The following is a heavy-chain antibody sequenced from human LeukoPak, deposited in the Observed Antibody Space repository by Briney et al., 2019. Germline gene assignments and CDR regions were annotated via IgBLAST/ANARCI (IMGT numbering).Heavy chain of an antibody. D-gene: IGHD2-15*01. CDR1: GGTFSSYA. CDR2: IIPIFGTA. Sequence: SVKVSCKASGGTFSSYAISWVRQAPGQGLEWMGGIIPIFGTANYAQKFQGRVTITADESTSTAYMELSSLRAEDTAVYYCAKCSGGNCYHSDDHWGQGTLVTVSP. CDR3: AKCSGGNCYHSDDH. J-gene: IGHJ5*02. V-gene: IGHV1-69*13.